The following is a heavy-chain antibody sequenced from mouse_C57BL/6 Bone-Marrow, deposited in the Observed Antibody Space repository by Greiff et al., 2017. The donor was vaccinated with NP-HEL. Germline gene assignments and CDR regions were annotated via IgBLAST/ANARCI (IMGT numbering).Heavy chain of an antibody. Sequence: EVQLVESGPGLVKPSQSLSLTCSVTGYSITSGYYWNWIRQFPGNKLEWMGYISYDGSNNYNPSLKNRISITRDTSKNQFFLKLNSVTTEDTATYYCGGRDYWGQGTTLTVSS. CDR1: GYSITSGYY. CDR3: GGRDY. V-gene: IGHV3-6*01. CDR2: ISYDGSN. J-gene: IGHJ2*01.